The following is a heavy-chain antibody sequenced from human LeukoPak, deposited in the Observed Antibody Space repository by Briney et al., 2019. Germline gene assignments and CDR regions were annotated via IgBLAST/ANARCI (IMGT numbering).Heavy chain of an antibody. V-gene: IGHV3-9*01. CDR1: GFTFDDYA. CDR3: AKDRTQALRAPCDY. J-gene: IGHJ4*02. CDR2: ISWNSGSI. Sequence: GGSLRLSCAASGFTFDDYAMHWVRQAPGKGLEWVSGISWNSGSIGYADSAKGRFTISRDNAKNSLYLQMNSLRAEDTALYYCAKDRTQALRAPCDYWGQGTPVTVSS.